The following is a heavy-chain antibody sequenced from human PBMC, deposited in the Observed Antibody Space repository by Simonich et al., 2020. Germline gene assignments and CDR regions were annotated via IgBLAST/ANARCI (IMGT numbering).Heavy chain of an antibody. V-gene: IGHV4-38-2*02. D-gene: IGHD2-21*02. Sequence: QVQLQESGPGLVKPSETLSLTCAVSGYSISSGYYWGWIRQPPGKGLEWIGSIYHSGSTHYNPSLKSRVTISVDTSKNQFSLKLSSVTAADTAVYYCARDYYGGNYYFDYWGQGTLVTVSS. CDR2: IYHSGST. CDR1: GYSISSGYY. CDR3: ARDYYGGNYYFDY. J-gene: IGHJ4*02.